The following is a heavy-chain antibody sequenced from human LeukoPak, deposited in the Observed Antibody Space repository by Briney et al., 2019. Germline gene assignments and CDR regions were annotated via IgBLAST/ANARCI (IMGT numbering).Heavy chain of an antibody. Sequence: PGGSLRLSCAGSGFTFSSYSMNWVRQAPGKGLEWVSSISSSSSYIYYADSVKGRFTISRDNAKNSLYLQMNSLRAEDTAVYYCARHTPLTVTTSGDDYWGQGTLVTVSS. J-gene: IGHJ4*02. CDR1: GFTFSSYS. V-gene: IGHV3-21*01. D-gene: IGHD4-17*01. CDR3: ARHTPLTVTTSGDDY. CDR2: ISSSSSYI.